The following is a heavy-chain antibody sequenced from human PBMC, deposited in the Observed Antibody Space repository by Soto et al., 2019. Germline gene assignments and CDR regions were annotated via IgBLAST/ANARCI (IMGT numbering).Heavy chain of an antibody. D-gene: IGHD6-6*01. CDR2: IWYDGSNK. CDR3: TGAARGVAWFDP. Sequence: QVQLVESGGGVVQPGRSLRLSCAASGFTFSSYGMHWVRQAPGKGLEWVAVIWYDGSNKYYADSVKGRFTISRDNSKNTLYLQMNSLRAEDTAVYYCTGAARGVAWFDPWGQGTLVTVSS. CDR1: GFTFSSYG. J-gene: IGHJ5*02. V-gene: IGHV3-33*01.